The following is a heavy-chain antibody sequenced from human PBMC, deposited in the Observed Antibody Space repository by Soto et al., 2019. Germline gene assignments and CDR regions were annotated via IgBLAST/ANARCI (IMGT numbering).Heavy chain of an antibody. J-gene: IGHJ6*02. CDR1: GGTFSSYA. CDR3: ARGITGTVSYYYGMDV. V-gene: IGHV1-69*12. Sequence: QVQLVQSGAEVKKPGSSVKVSCKASGGTFSSYAISWVRQAPGQGLEWMGGIIPIFGTADYAQKFQGRVTITADDSTSPAYMELSSLGSEDTAVYYCARGITGTVSYYYGMDVWGQGTTVTVSS. CDR2: IIPIFGTA. D-gene: IGHD1-20*01.